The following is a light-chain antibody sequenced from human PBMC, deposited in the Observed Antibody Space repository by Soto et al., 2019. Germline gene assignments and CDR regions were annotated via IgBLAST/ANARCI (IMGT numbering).Light chain of an antibody. CDR1: SWHSSYA. CDR3: QTWGTGVPV. Sequence: VLTQSPSASASLGASVKLTCTLSSWHSSYAIAWHQQQPEKGPRYLMKLNSDGSHSKGDGIPDRFSGSSSGAQRYLTISSLQSVDEADYYCQTWGTGVPVFGGGTKLTVL. J-gene: IGLJ2*01. CDR2: LNSDGSH. V-gene: IGLV4-69*01.